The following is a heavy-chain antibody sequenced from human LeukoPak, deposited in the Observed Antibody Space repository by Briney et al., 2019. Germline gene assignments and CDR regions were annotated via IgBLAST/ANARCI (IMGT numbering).Heavy chain of an antibody. V-gene: IGHV3-74*01. CDR2: INGDGSWT. D-gene: IGHD2/OR15-2a*01. CDR3: VSFYETY. Sequence: GGSLRLSCAASGNYWMHWVRQVPGKGLVWVSHINGDGSWTSYADSVKGRFTISKDNAKNTVYLQMNSLRAEDTAVYYCVSFYETYWGWGTLVTVSS. J-gene: IGHJ4*02. CDR1: GNYW.